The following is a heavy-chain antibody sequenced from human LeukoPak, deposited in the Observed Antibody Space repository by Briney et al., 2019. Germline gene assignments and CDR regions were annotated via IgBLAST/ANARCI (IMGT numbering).Heavy chain of an antibody. Sequence: QAGGSLRLSCAASGFTFGDYAMHWVRQAPGKGLEWVSGISWNSARIGYADSVKGRFTISRDNAKNSLYLQMNSLRAEDTAVYYCAELGITMIGGVWGKGTTVTISS. CDR3: AELGITMIGGV. D-gene: IGHD3-10*02. J-gene: IGHJ6*04. CDR2: ISWNSARI. V-gene: IGHV3-9*01. CDR1: GFTFGDYA.